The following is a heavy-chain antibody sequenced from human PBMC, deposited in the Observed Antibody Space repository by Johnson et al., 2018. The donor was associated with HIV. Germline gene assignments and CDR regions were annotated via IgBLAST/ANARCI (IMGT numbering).Heavy chain of an antibody. CDR3: VRDTYYYDRSGYLTRPRAFDV. J-gene: IGHJ3*01. CDR1: GFTVSSNY. CDR2: INWNGGRT. D-gene: IGHD3-22*01. V-gene: IGHV3-20*04. Sequence: VQLVESGGGLVQPGGSLRLSCAASGFTVSSNYMSWVRQAPGKGLEWVSGINWNGGRTGYADSVKGRFTISRENVNSSLYLQMNSLRAEDTALYYCVRDTYYYDRSGYLTRPRAFDVWGQGTMVTVSS.